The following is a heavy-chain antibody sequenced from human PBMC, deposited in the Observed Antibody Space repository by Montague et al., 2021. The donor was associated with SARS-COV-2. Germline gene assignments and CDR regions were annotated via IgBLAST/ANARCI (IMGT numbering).Heavy chain of an antibody. CDR1: GGSISSYY. Sequence: SETLSLTCTVSGGSISSYYWSWIRQPPGKGLEWIGYIYYSGSTNYNPSLKSRVTISVATSKNQFSPKLSSVTAADTAVYYCARALYCSGGSCYPNWFDPWGQGTLVTVSS. J-gene: IGHJ5*02. CDR3: ARALYCSGGSCYPNWFDP. V-gene: IGHV4-59*01. D-gene: IGHD2-15*01. CDR2: IYYSGST.